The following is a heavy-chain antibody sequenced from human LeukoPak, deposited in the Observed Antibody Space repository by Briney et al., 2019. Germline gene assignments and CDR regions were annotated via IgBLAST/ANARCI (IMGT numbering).Heavy chain of an antibody. CDR3: ARGSSSSWSWFDP. V-gene: IGHV4-30-2*01. CDR2: IYHSGST. CDR1: GGSISSGGYY. Sequence: SETLSLTCTVSGGSISSGGYYWGWIRQPPGKGLEWIGYIYHSGSTYYNPSLKSRVTISVNRSKNQFSLKLSSVTAADTAVYYCARGSSSSWSWFDPWGQGTLVTVSS. J-gene: IGHJ5*02. D-gene: IGHD6-13*01.